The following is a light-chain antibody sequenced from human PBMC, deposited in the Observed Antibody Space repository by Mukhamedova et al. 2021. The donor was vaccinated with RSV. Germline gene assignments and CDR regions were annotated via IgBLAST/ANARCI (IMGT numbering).Light chain of an antibody. V-gene: IGLV2-14*01. CDR3: SSYTSSSTLARSYV. J-gene: IGLJ1*01. CDR1: SSDVGGYNY. CDR2: EVS. Sequence: GTSSDVGGYNYVSWYQQHPGKAPKLMIYEVSNRPSGVSNRFSGSKSGNTASLTISGLQAEDEADYYCSSYTSSSTLARSYVFGTGT.